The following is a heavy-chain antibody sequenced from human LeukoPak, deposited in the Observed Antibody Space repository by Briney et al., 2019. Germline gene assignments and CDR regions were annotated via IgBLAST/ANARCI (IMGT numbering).Heavy chain of an antibody. J-gene: IGHJ4*02. D-gene: IGHD4-17*01. CDR1: GYSFTTYW. V-gene: IGHV5-51*01. CDR3: TRQNADYLFDY. Sequence: GESLKISCKGSGYSFTTYWIAWVRQMPGKGLEWMGIIYPGDSDTRYSPSFQGQVTISVDKSINTAYLQWSSLKASDTAMYYCTRQNADYLFDYWGQGTLVTVSS. CDR2: IYPGDSDT.